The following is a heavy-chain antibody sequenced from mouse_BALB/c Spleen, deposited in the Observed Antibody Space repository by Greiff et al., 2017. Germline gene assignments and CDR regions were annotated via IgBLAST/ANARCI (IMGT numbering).Heavy chain of an antibody. CDR3: ARASLGD. CDR1: GYTFTSYW. V-gene: IGHV1-7*01. J-gene: IGHJ2*01. CDR2: INPSTGYT. D-gene: IGHD6-1*01. Sequence: QVQLQQSGAELAKPGASVKMSCKASGYTFTSYWMHWVKQRPGQGLEWIGYINPSTGYTEYNQKFKDKATLTADKSSSTAYMQLSSLTSEDSAVYYCARASLGDWGQGTTLTVSS.